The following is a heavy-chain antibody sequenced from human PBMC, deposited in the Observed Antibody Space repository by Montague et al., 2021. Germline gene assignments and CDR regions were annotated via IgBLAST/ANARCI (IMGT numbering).Heavy chain of an antibody. V-gene: IGHV4-39*07. Sequence: SETLSLTCTVSGASITSKIYYWGWIRQSPGKGLEWIGSIYYSGNSFYQPSLKSRITMAVDTSKNQFSLKLSSATAADTAIYYCARVFSSWYVGWFDPWGQGTLVTVSS. CDR3: ARVFSSWYVGWFDP. CDR2: IYYSGNS. J-gene: IGHJ5*02. D-gene: IGHD6-13*01. CDR1: GASITSKIYY.